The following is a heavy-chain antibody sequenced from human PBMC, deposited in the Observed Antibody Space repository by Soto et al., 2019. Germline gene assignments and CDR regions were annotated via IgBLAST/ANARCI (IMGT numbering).Heavy chain of an antibody. CDR1: GGSISSGGYS. CDR3: ARRGTGGEFDY. Sequence: QLQLQESGSGLVKPSQTLSLTCAVSGGSISSGGYSWSWIRQPPGKGLEWIGYISHSGSTYYNPSIRSRVTISVDRAKNQFSLKLSSVTAADTAVYYCARRGTGGEFDYWGQGTLVTVSS. CDR2: ISHSGST. J-gene: IGHJ4*02. D-gene: IGHD3-16*01. V-gene: IGHV4-30-2*01.